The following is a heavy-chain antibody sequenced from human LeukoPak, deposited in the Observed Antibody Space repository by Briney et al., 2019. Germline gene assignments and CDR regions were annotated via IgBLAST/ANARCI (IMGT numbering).Heavy chain of an antibody. CDR3: ARSLFGWIAVAGNPYYYGMDV. V-gene: IGHV4-39*07. CDR2: IYYSGST. J-gene: IGHJ6*02. CDR1: GGSISSSTYY. Sequence: SETLSLTCTVSGGSISSSTYYWGWIRQPPGKGLEWIGSIYYSGSTYYNPSLKSRVTISVDTSKNQFSLKLSSVTAADTAVYYCARSLFGWIAVAGNPYYYGMDVWGQGTTVTVSS. D-gene: IGHD6-19*01.